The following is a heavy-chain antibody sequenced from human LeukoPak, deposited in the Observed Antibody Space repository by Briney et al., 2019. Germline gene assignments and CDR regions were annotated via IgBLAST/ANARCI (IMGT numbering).Heavy chain of an antibody. CDR3: ARVADYNGAFDI. Sequence: ASVKVSCKASGYTFTSYGISWVRQAPGQGLEWMGWISAYNGNTNYARKLQGRVTMTTDTSTSTAYMELRSLRSDDTAVYYCARVADYNGAFDIWGQGTMVTVSS. D-gene: IGHD4-11*01. V-gene: IGHV1-18*01. J-gene: IGHJ3*02. CDR1: GYTFTSYG. CDR2: ISAYNGNT.